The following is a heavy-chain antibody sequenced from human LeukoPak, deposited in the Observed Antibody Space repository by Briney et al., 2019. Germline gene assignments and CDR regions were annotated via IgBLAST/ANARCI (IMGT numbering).Heavy chain of an antibody. Sequence: PSQTLSLTCTVSGGSISSGGYYWSWIRQHPGKGLEWIGYIYYSGSTYYNPSLKSRVTISVDTSKNQFSLKLSSVTAADTAVYYCARGYFWSGYSEYYYYGMDVWGQGTTVTVSS. CDR3: ARGYFWSGYSEYYYYGMDV. CDR1: GGSISSGGYY. CDR2: IYYSGST. J-gene: IGHJ6*02. D-gene: IGHD3-3*01. V-gene: IGHV4-31*03.